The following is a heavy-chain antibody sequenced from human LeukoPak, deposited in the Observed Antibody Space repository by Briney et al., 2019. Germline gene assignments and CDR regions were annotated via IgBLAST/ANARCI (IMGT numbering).Heavy chain of an antibody. V-gene: IGHV1-69*05. J-gene: IGHJ6*03. CDR3: ARAGISRDLIYMDV. CDR1: GGTFSSYA. CDR2: IIPIFGTA. D-gene: IGHD3-3*01. Sequence: ASVKVSCKASGGTFSSYAISWVRQAPGQGLEWMGGIIPIFGTANYAQKFQGRVAITTDESTSTAYMELSSLRSEDTAVYYCARAGISRDLIYMDVWGKGTTVTVSS.